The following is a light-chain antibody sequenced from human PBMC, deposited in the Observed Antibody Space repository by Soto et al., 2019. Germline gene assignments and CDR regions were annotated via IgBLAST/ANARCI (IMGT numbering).Light chain of an antibody. Sequence: EVVLTQSPGTLSLSPGERATPSCRASQSVSSSYLAWYQRRPGQAPRLLIYGASSRATGIPDRFSGSGSETDFTLTISRLEPDDFAVYYCHYYGSSRTFVQGTKV. J-gene: IGKJ1*01. CDR2: GAS. V-gene: IGKV3-20*01. CDR1: QSVSSSY. CDR3: HYYGSSRT.